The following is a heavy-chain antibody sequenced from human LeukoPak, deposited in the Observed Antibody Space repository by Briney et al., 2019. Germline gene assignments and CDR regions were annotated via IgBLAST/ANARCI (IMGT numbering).Heavy chain of an antibody. V-gene: IGHV3-33*06. J-gene: IGHJ4*02. CDR2: IWYDGSNK. D-gene: IGHD4-17*01. CDR3: AKARDYGDYPH. CDR1: GSTFSSYG. Sequence: GGSLRLSCAASGSTFSSYGMHWVRQAPGKGLEWVAVIWYDGSNKYYADSVKGRFTISRDNSKNTLYLQMNSLRAEDTAVYYCAKARDYGDYPHWGQGTLVTVSS.